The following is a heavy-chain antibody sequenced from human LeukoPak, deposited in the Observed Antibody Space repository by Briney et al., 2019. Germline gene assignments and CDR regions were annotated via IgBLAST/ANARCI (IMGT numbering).Heavy chain of an antibody. Sequence: GGSLRLSCAASGFTFDDYGMSWVRQAPGKGLEWVSAISGGGGSTYYADSVKGRFTISRDNSKNTLYLQMNSLRAEDTAVYYCAKEGSTYYDYVWGSYRPLSPSYYYYYYMDVWGKGTTVTVSS. V-gene: IGHV3-23*01. J-gene: IGHJ6*03. CDR2: ISGGGGST. CDR3: AKEGSTYYDYVWGSYRPLSPSYYYYYYMDV. D-gene: IGHD3-16*02. CDR1: GFTFDDYG.